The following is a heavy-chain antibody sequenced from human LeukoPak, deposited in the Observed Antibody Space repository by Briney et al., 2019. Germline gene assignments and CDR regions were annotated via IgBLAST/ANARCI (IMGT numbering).Heavy chain of an antibody. CDR3: ARGRGYDFWSGYFCAFDI. CDR1: GGSISSYY. D-gene: IGHD3-3*01. J-gene: IGHJ3*02. CDR2: IYYSGST. V-gene: IGHV4-59*08. Sequence: SETLSLTCTVSGGSISSYYWSWIRQPPGKGLEWIGYIYYSGSTNYNPSLKSRVTISVDTSKNQFSLKLSSVTAADTAVYYCARGRGYDFWSGYFCAFDIWGQGTMVTVSS.